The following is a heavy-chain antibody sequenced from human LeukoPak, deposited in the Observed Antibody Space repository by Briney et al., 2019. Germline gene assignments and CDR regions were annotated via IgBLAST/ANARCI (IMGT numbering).Heavy chain of an antibody. CDR2: FDPEDGET. J-gene: IGHJ4*02. Sequence: ASVKVSCKVSGYTLTELSMHWVRQAPGKGLEWMGGFDPEDGETIYAQKFQGRVTMTEDTSTDTAYMELSSPRSEDTAVYYCATDGGTYSGSYHFDYWGQGTLVTVSS. D-gene: IGHD1-26*01. V-gene: IGHV1-24*01. CDR1: GYTLTELS. CDR3: ATDGGTYSGSYHFDY.